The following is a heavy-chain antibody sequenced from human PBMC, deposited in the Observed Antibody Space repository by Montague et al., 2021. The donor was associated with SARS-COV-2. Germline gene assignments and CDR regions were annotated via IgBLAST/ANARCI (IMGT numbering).Heavy chain of an antibody. J-gene: IGHJ4*02. CDR1: GGSISSFY. CDR3: ARHYSATLPAVY. CDR2: ISDSGST. D-gene: IGHD2-15*01. V-gene: IGHV4-59*08. Sequence: SETLSLTCTVSGGSISSFYWSWFRQPPGKGLEWIGYISDSGSTNYNPSFTSRATMSVDTSKNQFSLKVNSVTAADTAVYYCARHYSATLPAVYWGQGTLVTVSS.